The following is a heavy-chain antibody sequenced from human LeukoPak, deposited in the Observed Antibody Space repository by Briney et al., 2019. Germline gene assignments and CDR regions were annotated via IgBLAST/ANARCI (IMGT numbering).Heavy chain of an antibody. CDR3: ARDSGRPPTSFDY. J-gene: IGHJ4*02. CDR1: GGTFNHFG. V-gene: IGHV1-69*04. D-gene: IGHD1-1*01. CDR2: IIPILDLT. Sequence: ASVKVSCKASGGTFNHFGINWVRQAPGHGPEWMGRIIPILDLTKYAPKIQDRVTITADKSTSTAYMELNSLRSEDTAVYFCARDSGRPPTSFDYWGQGTLVTVSS.